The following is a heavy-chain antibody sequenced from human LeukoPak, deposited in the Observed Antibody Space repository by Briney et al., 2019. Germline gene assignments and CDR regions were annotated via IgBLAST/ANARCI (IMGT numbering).Heavy chain of an antibody. CDR1: GGSISNKY. CDR3: AKDESPGHGSYGIYYYYMDV. Sequence: PSETLSLTCTVSGGSISNKYWSWIRQPPGKGLDWVSSISYSGGSTHYADSVMGRFTISRDNSKNTLYLQMNSLRPEDTALYYCAKDESPGHGSYGIYYYYMDVWGNGTTVTVSS. D-gene: IGHD3-10*01. V-gene: IGHV3-23*01. CDR2: ISYSGGST. J-gene: IGHJ6*03.